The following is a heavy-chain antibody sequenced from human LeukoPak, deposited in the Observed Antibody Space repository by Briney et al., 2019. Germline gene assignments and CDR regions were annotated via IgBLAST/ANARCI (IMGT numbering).Heavy chain of an antibody. CDR3: ATKGYSSGWYSFDY. CDR1: GFTFSDYY. J-gene: IGHJ4*02. Sequence: PRGSLRLSCAASGFTFSDYYMSWIRQAPGKGLEWVSYISSSGSTTYYADSVKGRFTISRDNSKNTLYLQMNSLRAEDTAVYYCATKGYSSGWYSFDYWGQGTLVTVSS. V-gene: IGHV3-11*01. CDR2: ISSSGSTT. D-gene: IGHD6-19*01.